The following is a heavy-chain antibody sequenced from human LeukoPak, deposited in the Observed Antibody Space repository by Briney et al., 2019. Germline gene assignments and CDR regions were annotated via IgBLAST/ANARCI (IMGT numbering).Heavy chain of an antibody. CDR1: GFTFSSYA. CDR2: ISYDGSNK. D-gene: IGHD5-24*01. CDR3: ARGSLWLQLDY. Sequence: GGSLRLSCAAPGFTFSSYAMHWVRQAPGKGLEWVAVISYDGSNKYYADFVEGRFTISRDNSKNTLYLQMNSLRAEDTAVYYCARGSLWLQLDYWGQGTLVTVSS. J-gene: IGHJ4*02. V-gene: IGHV3-30-3*01.